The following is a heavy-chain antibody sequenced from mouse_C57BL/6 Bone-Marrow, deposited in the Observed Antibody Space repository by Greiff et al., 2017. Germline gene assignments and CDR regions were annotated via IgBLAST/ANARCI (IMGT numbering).Heavy chain of an antibody. CDR3: ARAYLWFAY. D-gene: IGHD2-10*01. Sequence: EVKLMESGGGLVKPGGSLKLSCAASGFTFSSYAMSWVRQTPEKRLEWVATISDGGSYTYYPDNVKGRFTISRDNAKNNLYLQMGHLKAEDTAMYYCARAYLWFAYWGQGTLVTVSA. CDR2: ISDGGSYT. CDR1: GFTFSSYA. J-gene: IGHJ3*01. V-gene: IGHV5-4*03.